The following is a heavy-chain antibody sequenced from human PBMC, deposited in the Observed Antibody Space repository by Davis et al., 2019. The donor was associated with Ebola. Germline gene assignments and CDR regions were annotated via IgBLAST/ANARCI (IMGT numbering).Heavy chain of an antibody. D-gene: IGHD1-26*01. CDR1: GGSISSYY. Sequence: SETLSLTCTVSGGSISSYYWSCIRQPPGKGLEWIGYIYYSGRTYYNPSLKNRVAIPVDTSKNQFSLKLSSVTAADTAVYYCARDLWDYYYGMDVWGKGTTVTVSS. J-gene: IGHJ6*04. CDR3: ARDLWDYYYGMDV. CDR2: IYYSGRT. V-gene: IGHV4-59*01.